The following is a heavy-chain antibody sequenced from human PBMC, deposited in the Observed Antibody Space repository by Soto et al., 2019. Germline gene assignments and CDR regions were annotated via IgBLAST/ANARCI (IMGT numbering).Heavy chain of an antibody. CDR3: TKVSSGWFDL. D-gene: IGHD2-8*01. J-gene: IGHJ5*02. V-gene: IGHV4-39*01. CDR2: AYYSGNT. CDR1: GGSISSSGFS. Sequence: PSETLSLTCTVSGGSISSSGFSRGWVRQPPGKRLEWIGCAYYSGNTYYNPSLKSRVTISVDTSGNQFSLRLNSVTAADTAVYYCTKVSSGWFDLWGQGTLVTVSS.